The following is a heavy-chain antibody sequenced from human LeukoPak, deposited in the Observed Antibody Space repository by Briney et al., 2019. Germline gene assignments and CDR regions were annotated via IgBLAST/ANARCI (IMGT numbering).Heavy chain of an antibody. V-gene: IGHV3-74*01. J-gene: IGHJ6*02. Sequence: PGGSLRLSCAASGFTFSNYWMHWVRQAPGKGLVWVSRINSDGSTTSHSDSVKGRFTISRDNAKNSLYLQMSNLRAEDTAVYFCARGGGLDVWGQGATVTVSS. CDR2: INSDGSTT. CDR3: ARGGGLDV. D-gene: IGHD3-16*01. CDR1: GFTFSNYW.